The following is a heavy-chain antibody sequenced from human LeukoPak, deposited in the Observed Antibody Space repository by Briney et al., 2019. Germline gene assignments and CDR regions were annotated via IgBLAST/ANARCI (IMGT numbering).Heavy chain of an antibody. Sequence: ASVKVSCKASGYTFTGYYMHWVRQAPGQGLEWMGWINPNSGGTNYAQKFQGRVTMTRDTSISTAYMELGRLRSDDTAVYYCARSITMIVATAGYWGQGTLVTVSS. J-gene: IGHJ4*02. V-gene: IGHV1-2*02. CDR3: ARSITMIVATAGY. CDR1: GYTFTGYY. D-gene: IGHD3-22*01. CDR2: INPNSGGT.